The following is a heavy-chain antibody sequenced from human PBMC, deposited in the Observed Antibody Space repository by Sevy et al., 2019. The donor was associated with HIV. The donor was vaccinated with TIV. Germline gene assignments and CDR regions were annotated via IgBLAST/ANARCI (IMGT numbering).Heavy chain of an antibody. D-gene: IGHD3-22*01. J-gene: IGHJ4*02. CDR1: GGSFSGYY. CDR2: INHSGST. Sequence: SETLSLTCAVYGGSFSGYYWSWIRQPPGKGLEWIGEINHSGSTNYNPSLKSRVTISVDTSKNQFSLKLSSVTAADTAVYYCARGTGDSSGYYYFDYWVQGTLVTVSS. V-gene: IGHV4-34*01. CDR3: ARGTGDSSGYYYFDY.